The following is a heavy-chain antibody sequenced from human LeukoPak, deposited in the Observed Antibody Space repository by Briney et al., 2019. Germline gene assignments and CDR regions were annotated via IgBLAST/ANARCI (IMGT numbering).Heavy chain of an antibody. CDR2: IYYSGST. Sequence: SETLSLTCTVSGGSISSGSYYWGWIRQPPGKGLEWIGSIYYSGSTYYNPSLKSRVTIFVDTSKNQFSLKLSSVTAADTAVYYCAREEYYYDSSGYSSWGQGTLVAVSS. D-gene: IGHD3-22*01. V-gene: IGHV4-39*02. J-gene: IGHJ5*02. CDR3: AREEYYYDSSGYSS. CDR1: GGSISSGSYY.